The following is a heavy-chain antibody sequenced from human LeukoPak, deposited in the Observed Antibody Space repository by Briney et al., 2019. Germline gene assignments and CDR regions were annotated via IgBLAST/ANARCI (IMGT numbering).Heavy chain of an antibody. Sequence: KPGGSLRLSCAASGFTFSDYYMSWIRQAPGKGLELVSYISSSGSTIYYADSVKGRFTISRDNAKNSLYLQMNSLRAEDTAVYYCARSPSDYTWFDPWGQGTLVTVSS. V-gene: IGHV3-11*01. J-gene: IGHJ5*02. CDR3: ARSPSDYTWFDP. CDR1: GFTFSDYY. D-gene: IGHD2-21*02. CDR2: ISSSGSTI.